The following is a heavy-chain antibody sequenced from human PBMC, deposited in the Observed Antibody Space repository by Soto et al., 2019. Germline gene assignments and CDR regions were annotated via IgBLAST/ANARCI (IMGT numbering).Heavy chain of an antibody. CDR1: GGSISSSSYY. CDR2: IYYSGST. V-gene: IGHV4-39*01. Sequence: PSETLSLTCTVSGGSISSSSYYWGWIRQPPGKGLEWIGSIYYSGSTYYNPSLKSRVTISVDTSKNQFSLELSSVTAADTAVYYCAKYSGSYSRFDYWGQGTLVTVSS. J-gene: IGHJ4*02. CDR3: AKYSGSYSRFDY. D-gene: IGHD1-26*01.